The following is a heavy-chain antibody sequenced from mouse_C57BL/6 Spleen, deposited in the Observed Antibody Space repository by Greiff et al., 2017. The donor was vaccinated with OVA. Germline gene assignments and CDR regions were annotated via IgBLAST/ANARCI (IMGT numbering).Heavy chain of an antibody. D-gene: IGHD2-3*01. V-gene: IGHV1-15*01. CDR1: GYTFTDYE. J-gene: IGHJ4*01. CDR3: TRGLLRPYAMDY. CDR2: IDPETGGT. Sequence: QVQLKQSGAELVRPGASVTLSCKASGYTFTDYEMHWVKQTPVHGLEWIGAIDPETGGTAYNQKFKGKAILTADKSSSTAYMELRSLTSEDSAVYYCTRGLLRPYAMDYWGQGTSVTVSS.